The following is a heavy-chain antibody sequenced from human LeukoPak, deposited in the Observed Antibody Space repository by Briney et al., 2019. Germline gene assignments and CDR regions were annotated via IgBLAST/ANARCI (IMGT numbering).Heavy chain of an antibody. J-gene: IGHJ4*02. V-gene: IGHV3-23*01. Sequence: GGSLSLSCEASEFTFSNYAMSWVRPAPGKGREGVSIINNSGVHTSYADSVKGRFTISRDNSKNTLYLQMNSLRAEDTAVYYCAKAAYNYGPFDYWGQGTLVLVSS. CDR1: EFTFSNYA. D-gene: IGHD5-18*01. CDR3: AKAAYNYGPFDY. CDR2: INNSGVHT.